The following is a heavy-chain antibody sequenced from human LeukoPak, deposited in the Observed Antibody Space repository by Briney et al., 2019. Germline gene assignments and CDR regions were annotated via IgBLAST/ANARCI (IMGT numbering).Heavy chain of an antibody. CDR1: GFTFSSYG. Sequence: GGSLRLSCAASGFTFSSYGMSWVRQAPGKGLEWVSAISSSGSTTHYADSVKGRFTFSRDNAKNSLYLQMNSLRAEDTAVYYCARDQRGSYYGFFDYWGQGTLVTVSS. D-gene: IGHD1-26*01. CDR2: ISSSGSTT. CDR3: ARDQRGSYYGFFDY. V-gene: IGHV3-48*04. J-gene: IGHJ4*02.